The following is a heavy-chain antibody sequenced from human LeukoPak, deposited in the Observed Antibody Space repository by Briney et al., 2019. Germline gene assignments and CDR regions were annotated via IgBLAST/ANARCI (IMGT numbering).Heavy chain of an antibody. J-gene: IGHJ4*02. Sequence: SGGSLRLSCAASGFTFSNAWMSWVRQAPGKGLEWVGRIKDRTDGATTDYAAPVKGRFTISRDDSKNTVYLQMNSLKTEDTAVYYCTPNHIGWSQGTLVTVSS. CDR3: TPNHIG. CDR2: IKDRTDGATT. V-gene: IGHV3-15*01. CDR1: GFTFSNAW.